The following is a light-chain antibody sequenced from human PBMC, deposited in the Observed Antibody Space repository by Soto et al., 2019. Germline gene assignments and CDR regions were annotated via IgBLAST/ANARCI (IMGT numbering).Light chain of an antibody. CDR3: SSYAGSSTSVV. Sequence: QSALTQPASVSGSPGQSITISCTGTSSDVGSYNLVSWYQQHPGKAPKLMIYDVSERPSGVSNRFSGSKSGNTASLTISGLQAEDEADYYCSSYAGSSTSVVFGGWTKLTVL. CDR1: SSDVGSYNL. V-gene: IGLV2-23*02. J-gene: IGLJ2*01. CDR2: DVS.